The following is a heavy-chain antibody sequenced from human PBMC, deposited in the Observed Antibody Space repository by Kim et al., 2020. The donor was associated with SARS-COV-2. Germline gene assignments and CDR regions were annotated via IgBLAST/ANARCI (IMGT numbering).Heavy chain of an antibody. CDR2: ISAYNGNT. V-gene: IGHV1-18*01. Sequence: ASVKVSCKASGYTFTSYGISWVRQAPGQGLEWMGWISAYNGNTNYAQKLQGRVTMTTDTSTSTAYMELRSLRSDDTAVYYCARVTAMVIDYYFDYWGQGTPVAVSS. D-gene: IGHD5-18*01. CDR1: GYTFTSYG. J-gene: IGHJ4*02. CDR3: ARVTAMVIDYYFDY.